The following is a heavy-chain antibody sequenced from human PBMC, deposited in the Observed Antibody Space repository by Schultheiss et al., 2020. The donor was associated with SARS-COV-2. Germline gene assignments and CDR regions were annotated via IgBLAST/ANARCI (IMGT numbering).Heavy chain of an antibody. V-gene: IGHV3-64*04. CDR2: ISSNGGST. CDR1: GFTFSSYA. CDR3: AKPNNWNHYGMDV. Sequence: GGSLRLSCSASGFTFSSYAMHWVRQAPGKGLEYVSAISSNGGSTYYADSVKGRFTISRDNSKNTLYLQMNSLRAEDTAVYYCAKPNNWNHYGMDVWGQGTTVTVSS. J-gene: IGHJ6*02. D-gene: IGHD1-1*01.